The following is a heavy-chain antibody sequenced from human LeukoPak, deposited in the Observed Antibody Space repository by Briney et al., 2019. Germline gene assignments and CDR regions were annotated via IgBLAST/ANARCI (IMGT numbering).Heavy chain of an antibody. D-gene: IGHD5-12*01. J-gene: IGHJ4*02. Sequence: PSETLSLTCTVSGGSISSGGYYWSWIRQHPGKGLEWIGYIYYSGSTYYNPSLKSRVTISVGTSKNQFSLKLSSVTAADTAVYYCARGRGGYDSDYWGQGTLVTVSS. CDR1: GGSISSGGYY. CDR3: ARGRGGYDSDY. CDR2: IYYSGST. V-gene: IGHV4-31*03.